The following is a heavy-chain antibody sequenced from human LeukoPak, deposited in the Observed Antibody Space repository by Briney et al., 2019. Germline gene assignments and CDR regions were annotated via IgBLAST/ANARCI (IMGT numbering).Heavy chain of an antibody. D-gene: IGHD3-22*01. V-gene: IGHV3-23*01. CDR2: ISGSGGST. CDR3: AKGDGRSAYYPASFDY. J-gene: IGHJ4*02. Sequence: PGGSLRLSCAASGFTFSSYAMSWVRQAPGKGPEWVSAISGSGGSTYYADSVKGRFTISRDNSKNTLYLQINSLRAEDTAVYYCAKGDGRSAYYPASFDYWGQGTLVTVSS. CDR1: GFTFSSYA.